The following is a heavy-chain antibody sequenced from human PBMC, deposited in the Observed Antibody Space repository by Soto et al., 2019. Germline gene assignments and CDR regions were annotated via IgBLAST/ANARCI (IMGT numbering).Heavy chain of an antibody. CDR1: GGTFSSYA. D-gene: IGHD3-10*01. Sequence: SVKVSCKASGGTFSSYAISWVRQAPGQGLEWMGGITPIFGTANYAQKFQGRVTITADESTSTAYMELSSLRSEDTAVYYCATYSGPYYYGMDVWGQGTTVTVSS. J-gene: IGHJ6*02. CDR3: ATYSGPYYYGMDV. V-gene: IGHV1-69*13. CDR2: ITPIFGTA.